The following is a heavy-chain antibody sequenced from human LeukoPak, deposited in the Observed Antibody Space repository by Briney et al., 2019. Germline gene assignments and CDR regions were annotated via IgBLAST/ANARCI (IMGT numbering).Heavy chain of an antibody. CDR1: GFTLNTYG. D-gene: IGHD2-2*03. V-gene: IGHV3-30*02. CDR2: IRFDGSNK. CDR3: ARGDGYCSSASCSGN. Sequence: GGSLRLSCAASGFTLNTYGMHWVRQAPGKGRECVAFIRFDGSNKYYADSVKGRFTIPRDNSKNTLYLQMKSLRPEDTAVYYCARGDGYCSSASCSGNWGQGTLVTVSS. J-gene: IGHJ4*02.